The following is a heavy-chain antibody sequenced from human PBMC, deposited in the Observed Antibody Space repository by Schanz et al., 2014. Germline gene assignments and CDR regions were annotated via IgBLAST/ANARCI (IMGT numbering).Heavy chain of an antibody. Sequence: QVQLVQSEAEVKKPGSSVKVSCKASGGTFSSYTISWVRQAPGQGLEWMGRIIPILGIANYAQNFQGRVTITGDKSTSTAYMELTSLRSEDTAVYYCAGTYCSSTSCDNDYYYMDVWGKGTTVTVSS. D-gene: IGHD2-2*02. J-gene: IGHJ6*03. CDR3: AGTYCSSTSCDNDYYYMDV. CDR1: GGTFSSYT. CDR2: IIPILGIA. V-gene: IGHV1-69*02.